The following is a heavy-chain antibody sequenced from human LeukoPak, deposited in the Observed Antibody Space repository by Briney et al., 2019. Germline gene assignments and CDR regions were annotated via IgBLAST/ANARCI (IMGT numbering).Heavy chain of an antibody. J-gene: IGHJ4*02. D-gene: IGHD3-10*01. V-gene: IGHV1-2*04. CDR3: ASGEDYYGSGSLDY. CDR2: INPNSGGT. Sequence: ASVKVSCKASGYTFTGYYMHWVRQAPGQGLAWMGWINPNSGGTNYAQKFQGWVTMTRDTSISTAYMELSRLRSDDTAVYYCASGEDYYGSGSLDYWGQGTLVTVSS. CDR1: GYTFTGYY.